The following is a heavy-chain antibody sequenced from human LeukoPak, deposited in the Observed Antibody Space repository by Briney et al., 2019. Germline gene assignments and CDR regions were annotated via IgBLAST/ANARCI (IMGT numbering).Heavy chain of an antibody. CDR1: GFTFSSYG. D-gene: IGHD3-10*01. Sequence: GGSLRLSCAASGFTFSSYGMHWVRQAPGKGLEWVAFILYDGSNKYYADSVKGRFTISRDNSKNTLYLQMNSLRAEDTAVYYCAKEGLWFGDRSFDYWGQGTLVTVSS. V-gene: IGHV3-30*02. CDR2: ILYDGSNK. CDR3: AKEGLWFGDRSFDY. J-gene: IGHJ4*02.